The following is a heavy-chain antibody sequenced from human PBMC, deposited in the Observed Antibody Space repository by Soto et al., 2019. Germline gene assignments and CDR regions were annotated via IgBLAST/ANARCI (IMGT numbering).Heavy chain of an antibody. J-gene: IGHJ5*02. Sequence: PGGSLRLSCSASGFTFSSYSMNWVRQAPGKGLEWVSYISSSSSTIYYADSVKGRFTISRDNAKNSLYLQMNSLRAEDTSVYYCARDKLSVKRYNWFDPWGQGTLVTVSS. CDR2: ISSSSSTI. CDR3: ARDKLSVKRYNWFDP. V-gene: IGHV3-48*01. CDR1: GFTFSSYS. D-gene: IGHD3-16*02.